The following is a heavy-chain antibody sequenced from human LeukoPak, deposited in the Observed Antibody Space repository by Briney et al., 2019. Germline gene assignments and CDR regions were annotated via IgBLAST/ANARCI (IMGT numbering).Heavy chain of an antibody. CDR1: GGSISSSSYY. V-gene: IGHV4-39*01. CDR3: ARHTGVVRGVIQKTYYFDY. J-gene: IGHJ4*02. CDR2: IYYSGST. D-gene: IGHD3-10*01. Sequence: SETLSLTCTVSGGSISSSSYYWGWIRQPPGKGLEWIGSIYYSGSTYYNPSLKSRVTISVDTSKSPFSLKLSSVTAADTAVYYCARHTGVVRGVIQKTYYFDYWGQGTLVTVSS.